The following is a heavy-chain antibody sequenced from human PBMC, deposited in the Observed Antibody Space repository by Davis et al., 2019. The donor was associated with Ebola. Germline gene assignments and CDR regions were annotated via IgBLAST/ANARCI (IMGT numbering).Heavy chain of an antibody. CDR1: GFTFSSYE. D-gene: IGHD3-3*01. J-gene: IGHJ6*02. V-gene: IGHV4-59*08. CDR3: ARLLRILEWGLDV. Sequence: ESLKISCAASGFTFSSYEMNWVRQAPGKGLEWIASISYGGNFNYNPSLKSRVIIAVDTSKNQLSLRLSTVTAADTAVYYCARLLRILEWGLDVWGQGTTVSVSS. CDR2: ISYGGNF.